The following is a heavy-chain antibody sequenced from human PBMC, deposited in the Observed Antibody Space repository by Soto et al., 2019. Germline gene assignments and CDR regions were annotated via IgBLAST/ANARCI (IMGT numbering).Heavy chain of an antibody. J-gene: IGHJ6*02. D-gene: IGHD3-9*01. CDR3: ARFPYDTDYYYGMDV. CDR2: IIPIFGTA. CDR1: GGTFSSYA. V-gene: IGHV1-69*13. Sequence: SVKVSCKASGGTFSSYAISWVRQAPGQGLEWMGGIIPIFGTANYAQKFQGRVTITADESTSTAYMELSSLRSEDTAVYYCARFPYDTDYYYGMDVWGQGTTVTVSS.